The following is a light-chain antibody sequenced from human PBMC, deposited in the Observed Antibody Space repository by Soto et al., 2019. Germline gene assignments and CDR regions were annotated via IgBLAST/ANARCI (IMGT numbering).Light chain of an antibody. CDR2: DVS. Sequence: QSALTQPASVSGSPGQSITISCTGTSSDVGGYNHVAWYQQHPGKAPKLIIYDVSNRPSGVSNRFSGSKSGNTASLTISGLQAEDEADYYRSSNTGSSTTPVVFGGGTKLTVL. CDR1: SSDVGGYNH. V-gene: IGLV2-14*01. CDR3: SSNTGSSTTPVV. J-gene: IGLJ2*01.